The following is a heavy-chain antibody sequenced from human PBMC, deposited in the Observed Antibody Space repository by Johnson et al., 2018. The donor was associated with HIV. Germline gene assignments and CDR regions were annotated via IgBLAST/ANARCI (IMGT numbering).Heavy chain of an antibody. J-gene: IGHJ3*02. CDR3: AKAPSMGADGFDI. V-gene: IGHV3-30*04. CDR1: GFTFSSYT. Sequence: QVLLVESGGGVVQPGRSLRLSCAASGFTFSSYTIHWVRQAPGKGLEWVAFISYDGRNKYYADSVKGRFNISRDNSKNAMYLQMNSLRAEDTAVYYCAKAPSMGADGFDIWGQGTMVTVSS. CDR2: ISYDGRNK. D-gene: IGHD3-16*01.